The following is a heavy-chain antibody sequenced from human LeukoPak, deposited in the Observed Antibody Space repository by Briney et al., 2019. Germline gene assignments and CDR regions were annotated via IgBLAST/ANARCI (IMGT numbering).Heavy chain of an antibody. Sequence: GGSLRLSCVASGFTFSTYWMHWVRQAPGKGLVGVSRINSDGSSISYADSVKGRFTISRDNAKNTLYLQMNSLRAEDTAVYYCARAWAVAGTGGYYWGQGTLVTVSS. D-gene: IGHD6-19*01. CDR1: GFTFSTYW. V-gene: IGHV3-74*01. J-gene: IGHJ4*02. CDR2: INSDGSSI. CDR3: ARAWAVAGTGGYY.